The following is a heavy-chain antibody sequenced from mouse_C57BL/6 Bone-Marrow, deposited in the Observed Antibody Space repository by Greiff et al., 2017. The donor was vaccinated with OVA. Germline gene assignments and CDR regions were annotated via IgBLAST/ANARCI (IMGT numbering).Heavy chain of an antibody. CDR1: GFTFSSYA. Sequence: EVTLVESGGGLVKPGGSLKLSCAASGFTFSSYAMSWVRQTPEKRLEWVATISDGGSYTYYPDNVKGRFTISRDNAKNNLYLQMSHLKSEDTAMYYCARDYGSSRGYFDVWGTGTTVTVSS. J-gene: IGHJ1*03. D-gene: IGHD1-1*01. CDR3: ARDYGSSRGYFDV. V-gene: IGHV5-4*01. CDR2: ISDGGSYT.